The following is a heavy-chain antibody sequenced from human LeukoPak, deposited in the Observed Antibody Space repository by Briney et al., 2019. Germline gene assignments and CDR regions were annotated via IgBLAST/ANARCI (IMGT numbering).Heavy chain of an antibody. J-gene: IGHJ6*03. V-gene: IGHV4-61*02. CDR1: GGSISSSSYY. Sequence: SETLSLTCTVSGGSISSSSYYWSWIRQPAGKGLEWIGRIYTSGSTNYNPSLKSRVTMSVGTSKNQFSLKLSSVTAADTAVYYCARVSAAAGLSFYYYYYMDVWGKGTTVTVSS. D-gene: IGHD6-13*01. CDR3: ARVSAAAGLSFYYYYYMDV. CDR2: IYTSGST.